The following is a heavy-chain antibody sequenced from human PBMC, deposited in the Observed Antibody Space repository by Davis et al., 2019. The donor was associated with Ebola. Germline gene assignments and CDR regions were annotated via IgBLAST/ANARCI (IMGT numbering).Heavy chain of an antibody. Sequence: PSETLSLTCNVSGDAISRYNWNWIRQSPGKGLEWIGYISYSGTPNYSPSLKSRVTISMDPSKNQFSLILRSVTAADTAVYYCTTLTAVTTLFDFWGQGTLVTVSS. CDR3: TTLTAVTTLFDF. CDR2: ISYSGTP. J-gene: IGHJ4*02. CDR1: GDAISRYN. D-gene: IGHD4-11*01. V-gene: IGHV4-59*01.